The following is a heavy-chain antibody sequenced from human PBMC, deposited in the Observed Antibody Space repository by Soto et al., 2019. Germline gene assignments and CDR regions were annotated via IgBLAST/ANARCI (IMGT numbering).Heavy chain of an antibody. CDR3: ARDEGVRLLWFGDPAGPFDY. Sequence: PGXSLRLSCAASGFTLSSYGMHWFRQAPVKGLEWVAVIWYDGSNKYYADSVKGRFTISRDNSKNTLYLQMNSLRAEDTAVYYCARDEGVRLLWFGDPAGPFDYWGQGTLVTV. CDR1: GFTLSSYG. J-gene: IGHJ4*02. D-gene: IGHD3-10*01. CDR2: IWYDGSNK. V-gene: IGHV3-33*01.